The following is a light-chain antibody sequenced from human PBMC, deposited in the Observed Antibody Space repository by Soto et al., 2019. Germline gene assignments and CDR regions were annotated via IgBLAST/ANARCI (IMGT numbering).Light chain of an antibody. CDR3: HQYGSSPRT. CDR1: QSVSGSY. J-gene: IGKJ1*01. Sequence: VLTQSPGTLSFSPGERATLSCRASQSVSGSYLAWFQQKPGQAPRLLIYGASNRAAGIPDRFSGSGSGTDFTLTISRLEPEDFVVYYCHQYGSSPRTVGQGTKVDIK. V-gene: IGKV3-20*01. CDR2: GAS.